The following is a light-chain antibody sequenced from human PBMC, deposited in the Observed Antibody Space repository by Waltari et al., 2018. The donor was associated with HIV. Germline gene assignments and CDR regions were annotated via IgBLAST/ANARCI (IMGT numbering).Light chain of an antibody. Sequence: ALTQPASVSGSPGQSITISCTGTSSDVGTYSLVSWYQHHPGKAPKLMIYEGNKRPSGVSNRFSGSKSGNTASLTISGLQAEDEADYYCSSYTSFSTVLFGGGTKLTVL. CDR2: EGN. V-gene: IGLV2-23*01. CDR3: SSYTSFSTVL. J-gene: IGLJ2*01. CDR1: SSDVGTYSL.